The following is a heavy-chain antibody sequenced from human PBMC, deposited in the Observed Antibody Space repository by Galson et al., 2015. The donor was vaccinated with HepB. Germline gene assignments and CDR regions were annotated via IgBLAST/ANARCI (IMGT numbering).Heavy chain of an antibody. CDR1: GFTFSSYA. V-gene: IGHV3-23*01. CDR3: ARDEREGVTMVRRVSYFDL. CDR2: ISGSGGST. D-gene: IGHD3-10*01. J-gene: IGHJ2*01. Sequence: SLRLSCAASGFTFSSYAMSWVRQAPGKGLEWVSAISGSGGSTYYADSVKGRFTISRDNSKNTLYLQMNSLRAEDTAVYYCARDEREGVTMVRRVSYFDLWGRGTLVTVSS.